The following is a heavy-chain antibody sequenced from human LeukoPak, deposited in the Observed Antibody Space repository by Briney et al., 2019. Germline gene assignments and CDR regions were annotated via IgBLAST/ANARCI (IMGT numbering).Heavy chain of an antibody. Sequence: GGSLRLSCAASGFTLSSYAMSWVRQAPGKGLEWVSVITGSSASTYYADSVKGRFTISRDNSKNTLSLQMNSLRAEDTAVYYCATQNFDYWGQGTLVTVSS. CDR2: ITGSSAST. V-gene: IGHV3-23*01. CDR1: GFTLSSYA. J-gene: IGHJ4*02. CDR3: ATQNFDY.